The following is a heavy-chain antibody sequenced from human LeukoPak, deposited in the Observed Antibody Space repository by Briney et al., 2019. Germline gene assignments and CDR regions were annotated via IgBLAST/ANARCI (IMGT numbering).Heavy chain of an antibody. J-gene: IGHJ1*01. CDR2: ISPSGEIT. V-gene: IGHV3-23*01. Sequence: PGGSLRLSYAASGFTFSSYCMNWVRQAPGKGLEWVSGISPSGEITYYIDSVKGRFTISRDNSKNTQSLQMNSLRAEDTAVYYCAKDDDWGRYKHWGQGTLVTVSS. CDR1: GFTFSSYC. CDR3: AKDDDWGRYKH. D-gene: IGHD3-16*01.